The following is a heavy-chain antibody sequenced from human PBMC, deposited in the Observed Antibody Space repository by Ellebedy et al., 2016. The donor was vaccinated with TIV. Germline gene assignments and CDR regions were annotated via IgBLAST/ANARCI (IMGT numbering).Heavy chain of an antibody. Sequence: GGSLRLXFAASGFTFSRYSMNWVRHAPGKGVEWVSYISSSSSTIYYADSVKGRFTISRDNAKNSLYLQMNSLRDEDTAVYYCARVPFTMVRGLYYYGMDVWGQGTTVTVSS. V-gene: IGHV3-48*02. CDR1: GFTFSRYS. CDR2: ISSSSSTI. CDR3: ARVPFTMVRGLYYYGMDV. D-gene: IGHD3-10*01. J-gene: IGHJ6*02.